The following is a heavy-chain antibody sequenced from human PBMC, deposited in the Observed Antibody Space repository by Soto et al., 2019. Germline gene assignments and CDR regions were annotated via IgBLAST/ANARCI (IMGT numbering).Heavy chain of an antibody. Sequence: GGSLRLSCAASGFTFSSYWMHWVRQAPGKGLVWVSRINSDGRSTSHADSMKGRFTISSDNAKNTLYLHMNSLRAEDTAVYYCAREEFGYCSGGSCYLSGMDVWGQGTTVTVSS. CDR2: INSDGRST. V-gene: IGHV3-74*01. CDR3: AREEFGYCSGGSCYLSGMDV. J-gene: IGHJ6*02. D-gene: IGHD2-15*01. CDR1: GFTFSSYW.